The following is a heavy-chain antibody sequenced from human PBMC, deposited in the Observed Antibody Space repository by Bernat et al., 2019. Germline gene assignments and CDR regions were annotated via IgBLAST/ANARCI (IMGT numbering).Heavy chain of an antibody. D-gene: IGHD3-10*01. CDR3: ARIGSSGSGDY. Sequence: QVQLVQSGAEVKKPGSSVKVSCKASGGTFSSYTISWVRQAPGQGLEWMGRIIPILGIANYAQKFQGRVTITADKSTSTAYMELSSLRSEDTAVYYCARIGSSGSGDYWGQGTLVTVSS. V-gene: IGHV1-69*02. CDR1: GGTFSSYT. CDR2: IIPILGIA. J-gene: IGHJ4*02.